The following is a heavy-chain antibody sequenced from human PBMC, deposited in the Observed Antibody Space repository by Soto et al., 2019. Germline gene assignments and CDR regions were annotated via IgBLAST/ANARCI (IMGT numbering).Heavy chain of an antibody. J-gene: IGHJ4*02. CDR2: ILHTGHT. CDR1: GDSFSSSNW. CDR3: ARSPRRVGGKWYLDY. V-gene: IGHV4-4*02. D-gene: IGHD2-15*01. Sequence: QVQLQESGPGLVKPSGTLSLTCGVSGDSFSSSNWWTWVRQPPGKGLEWIGDILHTGHTDYSPSLRSRVTISIDTSKKEFSLNLTSVTATDTVVYYCARSPRRVGGKWYLDYWGQGALVTVSS.